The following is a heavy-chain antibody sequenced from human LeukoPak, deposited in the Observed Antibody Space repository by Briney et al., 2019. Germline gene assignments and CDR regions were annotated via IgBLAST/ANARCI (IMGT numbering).Heavy chain of an antibody. CDR3: ARVLRYCSGGNCYSGGLGYMDV. J-gene: IGHJ6*03. Sequence: PGGSLRLSCAASGFTFSDYNMRWIRQAPGKGLEWVSSISRSGSTKYYADSVKGRFTISRDNAKNSLFLQMNSLRAEDTAVYYCARVLRYCSGGNCYSGGLGYMDVWGKGTAVTISS. D-gene: IGHD2-15*01. CDR2: ISRSGSTK. CDR1: GFTFSDYN. V-gene: IGHV3-11*01.